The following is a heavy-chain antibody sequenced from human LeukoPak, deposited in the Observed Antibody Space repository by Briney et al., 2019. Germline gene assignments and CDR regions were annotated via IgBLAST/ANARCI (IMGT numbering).Heavy chain of an antibody. CDR2: ISWNSRII. CDR3: VKDNGGGFGENYYYYGLGV. J-gene: IGHJ6*02. CDR1: GFTFEDYA. V-gene: IGHV3-9*01. D-gene: IGHD3-10*01. Sequence: SLILSCSASGFTFEDYAMHWVRQAPGKGLEWVSGISWNSRIIDYGESVKCRFTIFRDNARDSLYLQMNSLRVEDTALYYCVKDNGGGFGENYYYYGLGVWGQGTTVTVSS.